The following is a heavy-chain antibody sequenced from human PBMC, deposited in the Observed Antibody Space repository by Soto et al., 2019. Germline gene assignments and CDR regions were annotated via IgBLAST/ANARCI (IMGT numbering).Heavy chain of an antibody. CDR1: GYTFTSYG. CDR2: ISAYNGNT. V-gene: IGHV1-18*01. J-gene: IGHJ6*02. CDR3: ERVASTLVRGVSCYYYYGLDV. Sequence: QVQLVQSGAEVKKPGASVKVSCKASGYTFTSYGISWVRQAPGQGLEWMGWISAYNGNTNYAQKLQGRVTMTTDTSTSTAYMELRSLRSDDTAVYYCERVASTLVRGVSCYYYYGLDVWGQGTTVTVSS. D-gene: IGHD3-10*01.